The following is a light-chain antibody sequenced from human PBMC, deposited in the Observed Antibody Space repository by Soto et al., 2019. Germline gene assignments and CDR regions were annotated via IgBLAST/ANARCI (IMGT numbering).Light chain of an antibody. CDR3: QQYYSYPPT. CDR1: QGISSY. CDR2: AAS. J-gene: IGKJ2*01. Sequence: AIRMTQSPSSFSASTGDRVTITCPASQGISSYLAWYQQKPGKAPKLLIYAASTLQSGVPSRFSGSGSGTDFTLTISCLQSEDFATYYCQQYYSYPPTFGQGTKLEIK. V-gene: IGKV1-8*01.